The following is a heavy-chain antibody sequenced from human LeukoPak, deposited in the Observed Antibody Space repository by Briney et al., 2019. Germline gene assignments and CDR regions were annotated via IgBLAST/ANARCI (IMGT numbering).Heavy chain of an antibody. Sequence: ASVKVSCKASGYTFTSYGISWVRQAPGQGLEWMGWISAYNGNTNYAQKLQGRVTMTTDTSTSTAYMELRSPRSDDTAVYYCARDGIGGNSYYYYGMNVWGQGTTVTVSS. CDR1: GYTFTSYG. CDR2: ISAYNGNT. V-gene: IGHV1-18*01. J-gene: IGHJ6*02. D-gene: IGHD4-23*01. CDR3: ARDGIGGNSYYYYGMNV.